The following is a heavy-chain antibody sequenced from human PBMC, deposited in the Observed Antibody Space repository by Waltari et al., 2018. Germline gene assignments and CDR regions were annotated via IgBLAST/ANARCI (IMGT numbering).Heavy chain of an antibody. CDR2: ISSSGSTI. J-gene: IGHJ4*02. CDR3: ARASRDGYNSDY. Sequence: EVQLVESGGGLVQPGGSLRLSCAASGFTFSSYDMTWVRQAPGKGLEWVSYISSSGSTIYYADSVKGRFTISRDNAKNSLYLQMNSLRAEDTAVYYCARASRDGYNSDYWGQGTLVTVSS. D-gene: IGHD5-12*01. CDR1: GFTFSSYD. V-gene: IGHV3-48*03.